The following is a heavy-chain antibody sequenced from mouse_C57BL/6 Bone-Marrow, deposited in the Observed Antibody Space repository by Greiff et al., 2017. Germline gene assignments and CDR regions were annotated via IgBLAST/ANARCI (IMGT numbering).Heavy chain of an antibody. CDR1: GYTFTSYW. Sequence: VQLVESGAELAKPGASVKLSCKASGYTFTSYWMHWVKQRPGQGLEWIGYINPSSGYTKYNQKFKDKATLTADKSSSTAYMQLSSLTYEDSAVYYCLYSNYSWFAYWGQGTLVTVSA. J-gene: IGHJ3*01. CDR2: INPSSGYT. CDR3: LYSNYSWFAY. V-gene: IGHV1-7*01. D-gene: IGHD2-5*01.